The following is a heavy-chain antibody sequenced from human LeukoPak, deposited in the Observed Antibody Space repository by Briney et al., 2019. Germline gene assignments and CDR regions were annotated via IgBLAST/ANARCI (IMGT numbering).Heavy chain of an antibody. CDR1: GFIFSNFA. CDR2: IKGGGASP. CDR3: AKCSENYGNDAFDI. J-gene: IGHJ3*02. Sequence: GGSLRLSCEGSGFIFSNFAMNWVRQAPGKGPEWLSSIKGGGASPYYADSVKGRFTISRDNSKNTLYLEMNSLRAEDTALYYCAKCSENYGNDAFDIWGQGTMVTVPS. V-gene: IGHV3-23*01. D-gene: IGHD3-10*02.